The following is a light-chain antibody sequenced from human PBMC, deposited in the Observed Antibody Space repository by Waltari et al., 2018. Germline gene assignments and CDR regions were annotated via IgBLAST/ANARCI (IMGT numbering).Light chain of an antibody. CDR2: DVI. V-gene: IGLV2-8*01. CDR1: ARDVGGFRF. J-gene: IGLJ2*01. Sequence: QSALTQPPSASGSPGHSVTISCTVTARDVGGFRFVSWYQQHPGKAPRLIIYDVINRPSGFPDRFSGSKSGNPASLTVSGLQPEDEADYFCCSFSGANNVLFGGGTKLTVL. CDR3: CSFSGANNVL.